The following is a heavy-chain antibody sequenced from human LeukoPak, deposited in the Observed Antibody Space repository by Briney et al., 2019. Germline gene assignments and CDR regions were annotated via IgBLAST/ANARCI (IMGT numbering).Heavy chain of an antibody. Sequence: ASVKVSCKASGYTFTSYDINWVRQATGRGLEWMGWMNPNSGNTGYAQKFQGRVTMTRNTSISTAYMELSSLRSEDTAVYYCARRGYTWFGEFPNWFDPWGQGTLVTVSS. V-gene: IGHV1-8*01. CDR3: ARRGYTWFGEFPNWFDP. CDR2: MNPNSGNT. CDR1: GYTFTSYD. D-gene: IGHD3-10*01. J-gene: IGHJ5*02.